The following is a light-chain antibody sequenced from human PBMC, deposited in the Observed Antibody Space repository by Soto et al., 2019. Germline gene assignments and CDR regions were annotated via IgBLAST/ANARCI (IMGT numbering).Light chain of an antibody. CDR2: DVS. CDR3: SSYTTSNTRQIV. J-gene: IGLJ1*01. Sequence: QSVLTQPASVSGSPGQSINISCTGTSSDVGGYNYVSWYQHHPGKAPKLIIYDVSNRPSGVSNPFSGSKSGNTASLTIFGLQPEDEADYNCSSYTTSNTRQIVFGTGTKVTVL. V-gene: IGLV2-14*03. CDR1: SSDVGGYNY.